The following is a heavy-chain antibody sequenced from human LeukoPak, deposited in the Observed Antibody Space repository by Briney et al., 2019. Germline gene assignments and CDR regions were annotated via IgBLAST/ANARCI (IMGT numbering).Heavy chain of an antibody. CDR3: ARVYYDTSGQFYNWFDP. Sequence: GESLKIYCKGSGYSFTTYWIAWVRQMPGKGLEWLGIIYPGDSDTRYSPSFQGQVTISADKSNSTAYLQWSSLKASDTAMYYCARVYYDTSGQFYNWFDPWGQGTLVTVSS. J-gene: IGHJ5*02. CDR1: GYSFTTYW. CDR2: IYPGDSDT. V-gene: IGHV5-51*01. D-gene: IGHD3-22*01.